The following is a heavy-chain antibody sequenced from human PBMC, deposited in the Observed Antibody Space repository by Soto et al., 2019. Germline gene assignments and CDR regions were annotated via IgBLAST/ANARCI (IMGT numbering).Heavy chain of an antibody. CDR2: INHSGST. V-gene: IGHV4-34*01. J-gene: IGHJ6*03. CDR1: GGSFSGYY. CDR3: ARALRFFYYYYMDV. Sequence: SETLSLTCAVYGGSFSGYYWSWIRQPPGKGLEWIGEINHSGSTNYNPSLKSRVTISVDTSKNQFSLKLSSVTAADTAVYYCARALRFFYYYYMDVWGKGTTVTVSS. D-gene: IGHD3-3*01.